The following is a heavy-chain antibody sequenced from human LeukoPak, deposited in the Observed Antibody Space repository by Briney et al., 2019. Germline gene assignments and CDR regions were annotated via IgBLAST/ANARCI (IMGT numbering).Heavy chain of an antibody. CDR3: GSSSQHNYYYYSLDV. J-gene: IGHJ6*03. CDR2: ISHSQTT. D-gene: IGHD6-13*01. CDR1: GGSISSSSYY. V-gene: IGHV4-39*01. Sequence: SETLSLTCSVSGGSISSSSYYWGWIRQPPGKGLEWVGSISHSQTTYYNPSLKSRVTISVDMSMNQFSLRLSSVTAADTAVYYCGSSSQHNYYYYSLDVWGKGTTVTVS.